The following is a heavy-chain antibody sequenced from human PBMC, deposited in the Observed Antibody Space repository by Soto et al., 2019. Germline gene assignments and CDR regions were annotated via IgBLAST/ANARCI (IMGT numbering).Heavy chain of an antibody. CDR2: IKQDGSEK. Sequence: GGSLRLSCAASGFTFSSYWMSWVRQAPGKGLEWVANIKQDGSEKYYVDSVKGRFTISRDNAKNSLYLQMNSLRAEDTAVYYCASKIFGVYYGMDVWGQGTTVTVSS. CDR3: ASKIFGVYYGMDV. CDR1: GFTFSSYW. D-gene: IGHD3-3*01. V-gene: IGHV3-7*01. J-gene: IGHJ6*02.